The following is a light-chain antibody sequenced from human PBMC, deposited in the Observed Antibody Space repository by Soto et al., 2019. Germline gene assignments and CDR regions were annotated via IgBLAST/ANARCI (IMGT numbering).Light chain of an antibody. Sequence: EIVLTQSPATLSLSPGERSTLSCRASQSVGSYLAWFQQKPGQAPRLLIYDATNRATGIPDRFSGSGSGTDFTLTISRLEPEDFAVYFCYQYDSSPWTFGQGTKVDI. V-gene: IGKV3-20*01. CDR1: QSVGSY. CDR2: DAT. CDR3: YQYDSSPWT. J-gene: IGKJ1*01.